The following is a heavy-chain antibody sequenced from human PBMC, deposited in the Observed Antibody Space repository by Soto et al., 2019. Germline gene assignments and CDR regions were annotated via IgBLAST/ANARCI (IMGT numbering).Heavy chain of an antibody. J-gene: IGHJ5*02. Sequence: PSETLSLTCAVSGGSISSSNWWSWVRQPPGKGLEWIGEIYHSGSTNYNPSLKSRVTISVDKSKNQSSLKLSSVTAADTAVYYCATEPDYDFWSGYYHGWFDPWGQGTLVTVSS. D-gene: IGHD3-3*01. V-gene: IGHV4-4*02. CDR1: GGSISSSNW. CDR3: ATEPDYDFWSGYYHGWFDP. CDR2: IYHSGST.